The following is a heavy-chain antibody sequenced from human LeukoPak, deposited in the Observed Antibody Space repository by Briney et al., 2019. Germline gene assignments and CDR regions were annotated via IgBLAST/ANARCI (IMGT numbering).Heavy chain of an antibody. D-gene: IGHD6-13*01. Sequence: SETLSLTCTVSGGSISSYYWSWIPQPPGKGLEWIGYIYYSGSTKYNPSLKSRVTISVDTSKNQFSLKLSSVTAADTAVYYCARGADAVYSSSRFDYWGQGTLVTVSS. V-gene: IGHV4-59*01. J-gene: IGHJ4*02. CDR1: GGSISSYY. CDR3: ARGADAVYSSSRFDY. CDR2: IYYSGST.